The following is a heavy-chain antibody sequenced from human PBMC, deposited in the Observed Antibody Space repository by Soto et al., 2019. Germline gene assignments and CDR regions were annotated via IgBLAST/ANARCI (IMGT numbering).Heavy chain of an antibody. V-gene: IGHV3-33*01. J-gene: IGHJ4*02. Sequence: QVQLVESGGGVVQPGRSLRLSCAASGFAFSTYDIHWVRQAPGKGLEWVAVIWYDGSNKYYADSVKGRFTISRDNSKNTLYLQMDSLRAEDTAVYYCARAVGPYDYWGQGTLVTVSS. CDR3: ARAVGPYDY. CDR1: GFAFSTYD. CDR2: IWYDGSNK. D-gene: IGHD1-26*01.